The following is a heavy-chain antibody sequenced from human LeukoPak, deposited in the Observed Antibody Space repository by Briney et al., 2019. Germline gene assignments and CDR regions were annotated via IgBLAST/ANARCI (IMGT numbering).Heavy chain of an antibody. CDR1: GGTFSSYA. J-gene: IGHJ6*03. Sequence: SVKVSCKASGGTFSSYAISWVRQAPGQGLEWMGGIIPIFGTANYAQKFQGRVTITTDESTSTAYMELRSLRSDDTAVYYCAREGGNPLYYYYYMDVWGKGTTVTVSS. CDR3: AREGGNPLYYYYYMDV. CDR2: IIPIFGTA. V-gene: IGHV1-69*05. D-gene: IGHD4-23*01.